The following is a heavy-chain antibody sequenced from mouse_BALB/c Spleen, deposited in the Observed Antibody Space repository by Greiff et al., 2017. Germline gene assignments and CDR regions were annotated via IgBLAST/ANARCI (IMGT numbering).Heavy chain of an antibody. J-gene: IGHJ4*01. CDR1: GYTFTDYA. CDR3: ARRNRDYYAMDY. CDR2: ISTYYGDA. Sequence: VQLQQSGAELVRPGVSVKISCKGSGYTFTDYAMHWVKQSHAKSLEWIGVISTYYGDASYNQKFKGKATMTVDKSSSTAYMELARLTSEDSAIYYCARRNRDYYAMDYWGQGTSVTVSS. D-gene: IGHD2-14*01. V-gene: IGHV1S137*01.